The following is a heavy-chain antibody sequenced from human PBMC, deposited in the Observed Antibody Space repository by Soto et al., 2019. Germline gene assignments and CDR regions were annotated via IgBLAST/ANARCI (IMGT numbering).Heavy chain of an antibody. CDR2: ISAYNGNT. D-gene: IGHD3-22*01. J-gene: IGHJ4*02. CDR3: ARAGHYYDSSGYYAGDY. V-gene: IGHV1-18*01. CDR1: GYTFTSYG. Sequence: ASVKVCCEASGYTFTSYGISWVRQAPGQGLEWMGWISAYNGNTNYAQKLQGRVTMTTDTSTSTAYMELRSLRSDDTAVYYCARAGHYYDSSGYYAGDYWGQGTLVTVSS.